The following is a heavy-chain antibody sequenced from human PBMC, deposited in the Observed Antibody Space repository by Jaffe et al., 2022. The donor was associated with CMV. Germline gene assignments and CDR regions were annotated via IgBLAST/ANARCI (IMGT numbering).Heavy chain of an antibody. J-gene: IGHJ4*02. D-gene: IGHD3-16*02. CDR3: TTDGDYVWGSYRPYVDY. CDR1: GFTFSNAW. CDR2: IKSKTDGGTT. Sequence: EVQLVESGGGLVKPGGSLRLSCAASGFTFSNAWMSWVRQAPGKGLEWVGRIKSKTDGGTTDYAAPVKGRFTISRDDSKNTLYLQMNSLKTEDTAVYYCTTDGDYVWGSYRPYVDYWGQGTLVTVSS. V-gene: IGHV3-15*01.